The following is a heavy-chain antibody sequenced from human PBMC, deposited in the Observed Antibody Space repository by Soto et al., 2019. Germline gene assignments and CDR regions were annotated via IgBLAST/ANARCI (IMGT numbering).Heavy chain of an antibody. V-gene: IGHV1-3*01. Sequence: RASVKVSCKASGYTFTSYAMHWVRQAPGQRLEWMGWINAGNGNTKYSQKFQGRVTITRDTSASTAYMELSSLRSEDTAVYYCARELYSCGAECPYYMDYWGQGTPVTVSS. CDR2: INAGNGNT. CDR3: ARELYSCGAECPYYMDY. J-gene: IGHJ4*02. CDR1: GYTFTSYA. D-gene: IGHD2-21*01.